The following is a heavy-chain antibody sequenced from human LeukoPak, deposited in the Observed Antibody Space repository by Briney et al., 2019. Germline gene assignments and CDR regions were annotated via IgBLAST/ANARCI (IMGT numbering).Heavy chain of an antibody. D-gene: IGHD3-9*01. CDR1: GFTISSYW. J-gene: IGHJ4*02. V-gene: IGHV3-7*03. CDR2: VDPDGSGK. Sequence: PGGSLRLSCAASGFTISSYWMNWVRQAPGKGLEWVANVDPDGSGKYYIDSVKGRFTVSRDNSKNTLYLQMNSLRAEDTAVYYCAKSPYYDILTGYSDYWGQGTLVTVSS. CDR3: AKSPYYDILTGYSDY.